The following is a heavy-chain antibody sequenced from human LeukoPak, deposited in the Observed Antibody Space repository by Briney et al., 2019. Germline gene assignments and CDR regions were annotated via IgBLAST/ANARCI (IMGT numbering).Heavy chain of an antibody. Sequence: GGSLRLSCAASGFTFSSSAMSWVRQAPGKGLEWVSAISNNGGYTYYADSVQGRFTISRDNSKSTLCLQMSSLRAEDTAIYYCAKQFVDIWGQGTLVIVSS. CDR3: AKQFVDI. D-gene: IGHD5-24*01. CDR1: GFTFSSSA. J-gene: IGHJ5*02. CDR2: ISNNGGYT. V-gene: IGHV3-23*01.